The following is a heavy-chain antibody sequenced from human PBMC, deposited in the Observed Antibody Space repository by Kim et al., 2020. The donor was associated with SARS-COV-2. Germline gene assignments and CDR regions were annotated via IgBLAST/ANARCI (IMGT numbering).Heavy chain of an antibody. J-gene: IGHJ4*02. V-gene: IGHV3-30*07. D-gene: IGHD6-13*01. Sequence: AYSVKGRFTISRDNSKNALYLQMNSLRAEDTAVYYCARDQSAGYSSSWNDYWGQGTLVTVSS. CDR3: ARDQSAGYSSSWNDY.